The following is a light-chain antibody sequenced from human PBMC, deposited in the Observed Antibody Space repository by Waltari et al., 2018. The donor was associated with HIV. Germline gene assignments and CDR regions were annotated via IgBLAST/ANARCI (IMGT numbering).Light chain of an antibody. V-gene: IGLV2-14*03. Sequence: QSALTQPASVSGSPRQSITISCPGTSSDVGGDNYVPWYQQHPGKAPKLMIYDVSNRPSGLSDRFSGSKSGNTASLTISGLQAEDEADYYCSSYTSSSTPYVFGTGTKVTVL. CDR3: SSYTSSSTPYV. CDR2: DVS. J-gene: IGLJ1*01. CDR1: SSDVGGDNY.